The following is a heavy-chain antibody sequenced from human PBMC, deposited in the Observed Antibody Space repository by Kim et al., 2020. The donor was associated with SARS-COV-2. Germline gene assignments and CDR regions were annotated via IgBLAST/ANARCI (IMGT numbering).Heavy chain of an antibody. CDR1: GFTFSSYS. D-gene: IGHD3-3*01. V-gene: IGHV3-21*01. CDR3: ARDAYGRDLFYYYYRMDF. J-gene: IGHJ6*02. CDR2: ISSSSSYI. Sequence: GGSLRLSCAASGFTFSSYSMHWVRQAPGKGLEWVSSISSSSSYIYYADSVKGRFTISRDNAKNTLYLQMNSLRAEDTAVYYCARDAYGRDLFYYYYRMDFWGQGTPVTVSS.